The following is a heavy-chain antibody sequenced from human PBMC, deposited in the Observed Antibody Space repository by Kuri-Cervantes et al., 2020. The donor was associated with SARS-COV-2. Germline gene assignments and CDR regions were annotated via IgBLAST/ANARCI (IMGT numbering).Heavy chain of an antibody. CDR2: IDPSDSYT. D-gene: IGHD5-18*01. Sequence: GGSLRLSCKGSGYSFTSYWISWVRQMPGKGLEWMGRIDPSDSYTNYSPSFQGQVTISADKSINTAYLQWSSLKASDTAMYYCARQDTAMAYWGQGTLVTVSS. J-gene: IGHJ4*02. CDR3: ARQDTAMAY. V-gene: IGHV5-10-1*04. CDR1: GYSFTSYW.